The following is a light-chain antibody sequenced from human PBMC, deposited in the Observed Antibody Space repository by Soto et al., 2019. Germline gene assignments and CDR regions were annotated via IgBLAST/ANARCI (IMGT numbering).Light chain of an antibody. CDR1: QSISSSY. CDR2: GAS. J-gene: IGKJ1*01. CDR3: QQYGSSSWT. V-gene: IGKV3-20*01. Sequence: EIVLTQSPGTLSLTPGKRATLSCRASQSISSSYLAWYQLRPGQAPRLLIYGASSRATGIPDRFSGSGSGTEFTLTISRLEPEDFAVYYCQQYGSSSWTFGQGTNVDIK.